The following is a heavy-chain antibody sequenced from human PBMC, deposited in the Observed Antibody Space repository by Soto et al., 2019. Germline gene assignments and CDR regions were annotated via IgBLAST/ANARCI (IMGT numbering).Heavy chain of an antibody. CDR2: IYYSGRT. D-gene: IGHD3-22*01. V-gene: IGHV4-59*01. CDR3: ARDYYYDNSGNPGAYYYGMDV. Sequence: QVQLQESGPGLVKPSETLSLTCTVSGGSFSSYYWSWIWQPPGKGLEWIGYIYYSGRTNYNPSLKSRLTISVDTSKNQFSLKLRSVTAADTAVYYCARDYYYDNSGNPGAYYYGMDVWGQGTTVTVSS. J-gene: IGHJ6*02. CDR1: GGSFSSYY.